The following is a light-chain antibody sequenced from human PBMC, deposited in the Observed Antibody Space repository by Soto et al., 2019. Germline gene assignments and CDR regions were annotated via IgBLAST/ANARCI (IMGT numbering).Light chain of an antibody. J-gene: IGKJ4*01. CDR2: GAS. CDR3: QQYDNWPPT. V-gene: IGKV3-15*01. CDR1: QSVAKK. Sequence: EIAQSRASLSVSPGERATLSCRASQSVAKKLAWYQQKPGQAPRLLFYGASNRATGVPARFGGSGSGTEFTLTISSLQSEDFAVYSCQQYDNWPPTFGGGTKVDIK.